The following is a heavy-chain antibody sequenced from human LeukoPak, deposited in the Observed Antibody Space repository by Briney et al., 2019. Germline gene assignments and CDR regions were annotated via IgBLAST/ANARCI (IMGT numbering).Heavy chain of an antibody. CDR3: ARASVKGAGGVFYYFDY. J-gene: IGHJ4*02. Sequence: GASVKVSCKASGYTFTGYYMHWVRQAPGQGLEWMGWINPNSGGTNYAQKFQGRVTMTRDTSISTAYMELSRLRSYDTAVYYCARASVKGAGGVFYYFDYWGKGTLVTVSS. D-gene: IGHD3-16*01. V-gene: IGHV1-2*02. CDR2: INPNSGGT. CDR1: GYTFTGYY.